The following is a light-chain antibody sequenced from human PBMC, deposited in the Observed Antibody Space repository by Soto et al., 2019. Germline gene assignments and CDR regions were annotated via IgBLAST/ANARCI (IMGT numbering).Light chain of an antibody. Sequence: DIQLTQSPSFLSSSVGDRVTITCRASQGISSYLAWYQQKPGTAPKLLLYAASTLQSGGPSRFSGSGSGTAFSPTISSLQPEDFSTYYCQQLNSYLLTFGGGTKVEIK. V-gene: IGKV1-9*01. CDR2: AAS. J-gene: IGKJ4*01. CDR1: QGISSY. CDR3: QQLNSYLLT.